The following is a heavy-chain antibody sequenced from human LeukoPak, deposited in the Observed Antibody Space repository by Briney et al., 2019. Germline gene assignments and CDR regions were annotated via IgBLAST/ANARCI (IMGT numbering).Heavy chain of an antibody. Sequence: GGSLRLSCAASGFTFSSYEMNWVRQAPGKGLEWVSYISNSGSTIYYADSVKGRFTISKEKAKNPPYLQKKRLRGEEKGGYYRAEIGINMIGGVWGKGTTVTISS. CDR3: AEIGINMIGGV. J-gene: IGHJ6*04. CDR1: GFTFSSYE. CDR2: ISNSGSTI. V-gene: IGHV3-48*03. D-gene: IGHD3-10*02.